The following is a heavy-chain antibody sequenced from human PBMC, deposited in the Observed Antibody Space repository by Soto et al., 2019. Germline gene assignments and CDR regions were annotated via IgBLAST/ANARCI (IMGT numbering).Heavy chain of an antibody. CDR2: IYYSGST. CDR1: GGSISSGDYY. CDR3: ARDRRWGDIVATVIDY. J-gene: IGHJ4*02. V-gene: IGHV4-30-4*01. Sequence: SETLSRTCAVSGGSISSGDYYWSWIRQPPGRGLEWIGYIYYSGSTYYNPSLKSRVTISVDTSKNQFSLKLSSVTAADTAVYYCARDRRWGDIVATVIDYWGQGTLVTVSS. D-gene: IGHD5-12*01.